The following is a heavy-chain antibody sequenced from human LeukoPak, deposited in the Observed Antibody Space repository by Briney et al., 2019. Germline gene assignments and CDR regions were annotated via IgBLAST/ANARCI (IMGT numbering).Heavy chain of an antibody. D-gene: IGHD1-26*01. CDR3: ARDMWELLYLDY. Sequence: ASVTVSCKASGYTFTGYYMHWVRQAPGQGLEWMGWINPNSGGTNYAQKFQGRVTMTRDTSISTAYMELSRLRSDDTAVYYCARDMWELLYLDYWGQGTLVTVSS. V-gene: IGHV1-2*02. CDR1: GYTFTGYY. J-gene: IGHJ4*02. CDR2: INPNSGGT.